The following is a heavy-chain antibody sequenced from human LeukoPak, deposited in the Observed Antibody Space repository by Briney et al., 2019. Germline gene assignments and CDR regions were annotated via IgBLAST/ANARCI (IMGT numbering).Heavy chain of an antibody. D-gene: IGHD1-7*01. CDR1: GFSFSNYV. V-gene: IGHV3-53*01. Sequence: PGGSLRLSCAASGFSFSNYVMHWVRQAPGKGLEWVPVIYSGGSTYYADSVKGRFTISRDNSKNTLYLQMNSLRAEDTAVYYCARNNWNYAFDYWGQGTLVTVSS. CDR3: ARNNWNYAFDY. J-gene: IGHJ4*02. CDR2: IYSGGST.